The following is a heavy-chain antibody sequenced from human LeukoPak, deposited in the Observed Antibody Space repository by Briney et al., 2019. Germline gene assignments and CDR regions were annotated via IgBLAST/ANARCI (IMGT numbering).Heavy chain of an antibody. J-gene: IGHJ4*02. CDR3: ARDREGGYYDSSGPEFDY. CDR1: GFTFSDYY. CDR2: ISSSGSTI. Sequence: TPGGSLRLSCAASGFTFSDYYMSWIRQAPGKGPEWVSYISSSGSTIYYADSLKGRFTISRDNAKNSLYLQMNSLRAEDTAVYYCARDREGGYYDSSGPEFDYWGQGTLVTVSS. V-gene: IGHV3-11*01. D-gene: IGHD3-22*01.